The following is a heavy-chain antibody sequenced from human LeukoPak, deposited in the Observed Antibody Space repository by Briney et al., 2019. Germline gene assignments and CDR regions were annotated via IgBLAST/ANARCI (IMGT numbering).Heavy chain of an antibody. CDR3: ARVADTSDSSGLDI. V-gene: IGHV3-33*01. J-gene: IGHJ3*02. Sequence: GRSLRLSCAASGFTFSSYGMHWVRQAPGKGLEWVAVIWYDGSNKYYADSVKGRFTISSDNSKNTLYLQMNSLRAEDTAVYYCARVADTSDSSGLDIWGQGTMVTVSS. D-gene: IGHD3-22*01. CDR2: IWYDGSNK. CDR1: GFTFSSYG.